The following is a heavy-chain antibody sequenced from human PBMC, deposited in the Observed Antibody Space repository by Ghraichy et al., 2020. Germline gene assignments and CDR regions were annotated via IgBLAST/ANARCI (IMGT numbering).Heavy chain of an antibody. CDR2: ISGSASRT. D-gene: IGHD2-2*01. CDR1: GFSFSSYA. V-gene: IGHV3-23*01. CDR3: ARYCSSTSCYALNYYYYYMDV. J-gene: IGHJ6*03. Sequence: GESLNISCAASGFSFSSYAINWVRQAPGKGLEWVSGISGSASRTYYAESVKGRFTISRDNSKNTLYLQINSLRAEDTAVYYCARYCSSTSCYALNYYYYYMDVWGKGTTVTVSS.